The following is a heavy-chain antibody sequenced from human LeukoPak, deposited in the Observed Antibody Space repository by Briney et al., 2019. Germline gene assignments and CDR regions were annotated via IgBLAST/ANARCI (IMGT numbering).Heavy chain of an antibody. CDR3: ARDIVSGSGSFDY. CDR1: RFSFSNYW. J-gene: IGHJ4*02. D-gene: IGHD3-10*01. V-gene: IGHV3-74*01. Sequence: GGSLRLSCAASRFSFSNYWMRWVRQAPGKGLVWVSRIKSDGSNPSYADSVKGRFTISRDNAENMLYLQMNTLGAEDTAVYYCARDIVSGSGSFDYWGQGTLVTVSS. CDR2: IKSDGSNP.